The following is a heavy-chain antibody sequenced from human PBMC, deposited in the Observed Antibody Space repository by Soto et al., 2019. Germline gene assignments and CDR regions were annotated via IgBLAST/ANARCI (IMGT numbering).Heavy chain of an antibody. Sequence: QVQLVESGGGLVKPGGSLRLSCAASGFTFSDYYMSWIRQAPGKGLEWVSYISSSSSYTNYADSVKGRFTISRDNAKNSLYLQMNSLRAEDTAVYYCARDFPDYDILTGPSEGDWFDPWCQGTLVTVSS. CDR3: ARDFPDYDILTGPSEGDWFDP. CDR1: GFTFSDYY. V-gene: IGHV3-11*06. D-gene: IGHD3-9*01. CDR2: ISSSSSYT. J-gene: IGHJ5*02.